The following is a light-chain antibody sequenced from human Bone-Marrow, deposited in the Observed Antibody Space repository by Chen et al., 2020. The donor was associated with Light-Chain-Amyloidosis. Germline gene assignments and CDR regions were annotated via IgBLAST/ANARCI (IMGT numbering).Light chain of an antibody. CDR2: DDS. CDR3: QVWDGASDTSV. V-gene: IGLV3-21*02. CDR1: KIAPRA. J-gene: IGLJ1*01. Sequence: SYVLTQSPSVSVAPGETATLTCGGDKIAPRAGHWYPQMSGQAPVPVVYDDSDRPSGIPGRFSGSNSGNMATLTITRVEAGYEADYDCQVWDGASDTSVFGTGTTVTVL.